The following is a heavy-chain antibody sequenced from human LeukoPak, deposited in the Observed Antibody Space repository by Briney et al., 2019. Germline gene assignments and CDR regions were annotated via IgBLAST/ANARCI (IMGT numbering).Heavy chain of an antibody. D-gene: IGHD3-22*01. J-gene: IGHJ4*02. V-gene: IGHV1-24*01. CDR3: ARDRLDYYDSSGYFDY. CDR2: FDPEDGET. CDR1: GYTLTELS. Sequence: ASVKVSCKVSGYTLTELSMHWVRQAPGKGLEWMGGFDPEDGETIYAQKFQGRVTITADKSTSTAYMELSSLRSEDTAVYYCARDRLDYYDSSGYFDYWGQGTLVTASS.